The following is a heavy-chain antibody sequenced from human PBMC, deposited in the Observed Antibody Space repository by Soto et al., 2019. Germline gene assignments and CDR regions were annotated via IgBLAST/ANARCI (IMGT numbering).Heavy chain of an antibody. D-gene: IGHD2-21*02. CDR1: GFRRSIYS. Sequence: PVSAVKRSCEVLGFRRSIYSKTLVHQDPGKGLEWVAKIPQEGSDGHYVDSVKGRFTISRDNAKNSVYLQMNSLRAEDTAVYYCARDQLILPAHDFFYGSDVWVQGAKVTVSS. V-gene: IGHV3-7*03. J-gene: IGHJ6*02. CDR3: ARDQLILPAHDFFYGSDV. CDR2: IPQEGSDG.